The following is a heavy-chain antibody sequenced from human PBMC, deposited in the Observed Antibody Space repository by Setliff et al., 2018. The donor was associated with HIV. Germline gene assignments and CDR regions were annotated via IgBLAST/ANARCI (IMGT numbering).Heavy chain of an antibody. CDR2: IDHSGST. J-gene: IGHJ4*02. CDR1: GGSFNDYY. CDR3: ARGLNYYGSGSYLPLGY. D-gene: IGHD3-10*01. Sequence: PSETLSLTCAVYGGSFNDYYWTWIRQPPGKGLEWIGEIDHSGSTKYHTSLKSRATISIDTSKNQISLKLSSVTAADTAVYYCARGLNYYGSGSYLPLGYWGQGTLVTVSS. V-gene: IGHV4-34*01.